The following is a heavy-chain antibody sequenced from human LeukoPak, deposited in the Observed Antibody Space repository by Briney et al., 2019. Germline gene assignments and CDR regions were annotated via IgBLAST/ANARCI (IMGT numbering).Heavy chain of an antibody. Sequence: PGGSLRLSCAASGFTFSSYEMNWVRQAPGKGLEWVSYISSSGSTIYYADSVKGRFTTSRDNAKNSLHLQMNSLRAEDMALYYCAKGWDSYGQNTDAFDMWGQGTMVTVSS. V-gene: IGHV3-48*03. CDR2: ISSSGSTI. J-gene: IGHJ3*02. D-gene: IGHD5-18*01. CDR3: AKGWDSYGQNTDAFDM. CDR1: GFTFSSYE.